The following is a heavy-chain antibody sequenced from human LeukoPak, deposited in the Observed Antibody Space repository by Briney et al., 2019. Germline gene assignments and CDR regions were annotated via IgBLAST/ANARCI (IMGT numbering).Heavy chain of an antibody. D-gene: IGHD7-27*01. CDR1: GFTFSSYS. V-gene: IGHV3-21*01. CDR3: ARLGLGIGAFDI. J-gene: IGHJ3*02. CDR2: ISSSSSYI. Sequence: GGSLRLSCAASGFTFSSYSMNWVRQAPGKGLEWVSSISSSSSYIYYADSVKGRFTISRDNAKNSLYLQMNSLRAEDTAVYYCARLGLGIGAFDIWGQATMVTVSS.